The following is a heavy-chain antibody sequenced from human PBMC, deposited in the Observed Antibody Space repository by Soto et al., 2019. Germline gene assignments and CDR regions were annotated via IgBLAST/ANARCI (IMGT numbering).Heavy chain of an antibody. Sequence: QVQLQESGPGLVKPSETLSLTCTVSGGSISGGVHSWSWIRQPPGKGLEWIGHIFDSGSTYYNPSLKSRLNISEDTSKNQFSLRLSSVTAAVTAVYYCAREIMPLTNDWYFDLWGRGTLVTVSS. CDR3: AREIMPLTNDWYFDL. V-gene: IGHV4-30-4*01. CDR1: GGSISGGVHS. CDR2: IFDSGST. J-gene: IGHJ2*01. D-gene: IGHD2-8*01.